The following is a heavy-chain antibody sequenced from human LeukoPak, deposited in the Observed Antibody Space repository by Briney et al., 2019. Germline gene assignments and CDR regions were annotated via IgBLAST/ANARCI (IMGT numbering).Heavy chain of an antibody. Sequence: SETLSLTCDVSGGSISSSNWWSWVRQPPGKGLEWIGEIYHSGSTNYNPFLKSRVTISIDKSKNQFSLKLSSGTAADTAVYYCARASLSAVAPFDYWGRGPLVTVSS. CDR2: IYHSGST. J-gene: IGHJ4*02. CDR1: GGSISSSNW. V-gene: IGHV4-4*02. D-gene: IGHD6-13*01. CDR3: ARASLSAVAPFDY.